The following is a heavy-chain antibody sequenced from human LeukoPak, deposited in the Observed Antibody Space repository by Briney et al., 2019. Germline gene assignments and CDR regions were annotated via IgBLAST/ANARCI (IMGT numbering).Heavy chain of an antibody. CDR3: ARDAVTRLGGDYYYYGMDV. V-gene: IGHV1-69*04. Sequence: VASVKVSCKASGGTFSSYAISWVRQAPGQGLEWMGRIIPILGIAKYAQKFQGRVTITADKSTSTAYMELSSLRSEDTAVYYCARDAVTRLGGDYYYYGMDVWGQGTTVTVSS. J-gene: IGHJ6*02. CDR1: GGTFSSYA. CDR2: IIPILGIA. D-gene: IGHD3-16*01.